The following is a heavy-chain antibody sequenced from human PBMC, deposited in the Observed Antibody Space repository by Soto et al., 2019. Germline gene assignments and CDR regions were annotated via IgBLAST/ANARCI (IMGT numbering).Heavy chain of an antibody. CDR3: GRLEGLATISYYFHY. J-gene: IGHJ4*02. CDR2: VYYSGGT. Sequence: SETLSLTCTVSGGSVSRSSYYWGWVRQPPGKGLEWIGSVYYSGGTYYNPSLESRVTISVDKSKNQFSLKLMSLSAADTAVYYCGRLEGLATISYYFHYWGQGALVTVSS. D-gene: IGHD3-9*01. CDR1: GGSVSRSSYY. V-gene: IGHV4-39*01.